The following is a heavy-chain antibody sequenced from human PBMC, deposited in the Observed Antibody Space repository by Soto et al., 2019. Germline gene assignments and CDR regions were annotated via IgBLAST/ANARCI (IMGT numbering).Heavy chain of an antibody. CDR3: AKNGQPPYYYYGLDV. D-gene: IGHD2-8*01. CDR1: GYTFTRYG. Sequence: ASVKVSCKASGYTFTRYGIIWVRQENGQGLEWMGWISGYNGDTNYAQKFQDRVSMTIDTSTGTAYMELRSLTSDDTAIYYCAKNGQPPYYYYGLDVWGQGTKVTVSS. CDR2: ISGYNGDT. V-gene: IGHV1-18*01. J-gene: IGHJ6*02.